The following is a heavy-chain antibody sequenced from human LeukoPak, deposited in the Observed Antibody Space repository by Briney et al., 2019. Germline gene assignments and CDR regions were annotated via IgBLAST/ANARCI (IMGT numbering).Heavy chain of an antibody. V-gene: IGHV4-38-2*02. CDR2: IYHSGST. J-gene: IGHJ4*02. D-gene: IGHD3-10*01. Sequence: PTETLSLTCTVSRYDINSVYYWGWIRQPPGKGLEWIGSIYHSGSTYYNASLKSRVTISMDTSRNKFSLNLNSVTAADTAVYYCARAGGYYGSGSFLDYWGQGLLVTVSS. CDR1: RYDINSVYY. CDR3: ARAGGYYGSGSFLDY.